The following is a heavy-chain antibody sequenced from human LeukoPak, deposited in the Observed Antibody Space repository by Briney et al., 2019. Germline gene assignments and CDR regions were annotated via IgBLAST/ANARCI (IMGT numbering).Heavy chain of an antibody. CDR2: INHSGST. J-gene: IGHJ4*02. D-gene: IGHD6-13*01. CDR3: ARGSSWYRPLDY. Sequence: PSETLSLTCAVYGGSFSGYYWSWIRQPPGKGLEWIGEINHSGSTNYNPSLKSRVTISVDTSKNQFSLKLSSVTAADTAAYYCARGSSWYRPLDYWGQGTLVTVSS. V-gene: IGHV4-34*01. CDR1: GGSFSGYY.